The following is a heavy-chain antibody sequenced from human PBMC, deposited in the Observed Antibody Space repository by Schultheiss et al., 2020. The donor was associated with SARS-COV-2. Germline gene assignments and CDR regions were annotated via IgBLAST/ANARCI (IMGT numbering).Heavy chain of an antibody. Sequence: GESLKISCAASGFTFSSYDMHWVRQATGKGLEWVSRINGDGSSTSYADSVKGRFTISRDYAKNTLYLQMNSLRAEDTAVYYCAATTVTTNYYYYYGMDVWGQGTTVTVSS. CDR1: GFTFSSYD. CDR2: INGDGSST. V-gene: IGHV3-74*01. J-gene: IGHJ6*02. D-gene: IGHD4-11*01. CDR3: AATTVTTNYYYYYGMDV.